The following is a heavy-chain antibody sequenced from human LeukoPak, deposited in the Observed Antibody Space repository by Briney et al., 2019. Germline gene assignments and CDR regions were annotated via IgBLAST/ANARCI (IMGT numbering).Heavy chain of an antibody. CDR2: IPSSGPVT. Sequence: GGSLRLSCAASGFTFSSYAMSWVRQAPGKGLEWVSGIPSSGPVTYYADSVKGRFTISRDNANNSLYLQMNSLRAEDTAVYYCARGTGPVDYWGQGTLVTVSS. D-gene: IGHD3/OR15-3a*01. CDR3: ARGTGPVDY. V-gene: IGHV3-21*01. CDR1: GFTFSSYA. J-gene: IGHJ4*02.